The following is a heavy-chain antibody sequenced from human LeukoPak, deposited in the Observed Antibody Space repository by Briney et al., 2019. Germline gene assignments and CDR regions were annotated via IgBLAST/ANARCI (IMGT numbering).Heavy chain of an antibody. V-gene: IGHV4-59*01. Sequence: PSETLSLTCTVSGGSISSYYWSWIRQPPGKGLEWIGYIYYSGSTNYNPSLKSRVTISVDTSKNQFSLKLSSVTAANTAVYYCARSDFWSGYYKDWGQGTLVTVSS. CDR3: ARSDFWSGYYKD. CDR1: GGSISSYY. CDR2: IYYSGST. J-gene: IGHJ4*02. D-gene: IGHD3-3*01.